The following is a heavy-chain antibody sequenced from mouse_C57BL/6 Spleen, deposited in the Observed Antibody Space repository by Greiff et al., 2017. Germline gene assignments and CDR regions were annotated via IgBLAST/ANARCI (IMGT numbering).Heavy chain of an antibody. D-gene: IGHD2-1*01. CDR2: ISSGSSTI. Sequence: EVQLVESGGGLVKPGGSLKLSCAASGFTFSDYGMHWVRQAPEKGLEGVAYISSGSSTIYYADTVKGRFTISRDNAKNTLFLQITSLRSEDKAMYYCARPYGTSYWYFDVWGTGTTVTVSS. CDR3: ARPYGTSYWYFDV. CDR1: GFTFSDYG. V-gene: IGHV5-17*01. J-gene: IGHJ1*03.